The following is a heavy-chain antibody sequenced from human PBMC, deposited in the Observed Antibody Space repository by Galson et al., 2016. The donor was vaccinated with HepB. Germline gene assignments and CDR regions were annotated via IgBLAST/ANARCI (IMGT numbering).Heavy chain of an antibody. CDR1: GFTLSTYG. V-gene: IGHV3-33*06. Sequence: SLRLSCAASGFTLSTYGMHWVRQAPGKGLEWVAFIWYDGSKKYYIESVKGRFIISRDNSKSTLYLQMSSLRAEDAAVYYCAKALYGGLDYWGQGTLVTVSS. CDR2: IWYDGSKK. D-gene: IGHD4-23*01. J-gene: IGHJ4*02. CDR3: AKALYGGLDY.